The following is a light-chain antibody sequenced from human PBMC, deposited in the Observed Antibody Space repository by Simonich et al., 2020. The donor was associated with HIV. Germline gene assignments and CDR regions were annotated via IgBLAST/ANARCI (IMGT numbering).Light chain of an antibody. CDR1: QSVSSN. CDR3: QQYNNWPPYT. J-gene: IGKJ2*01. V-gene: IGKV3-15*01. CDR2: GAS. Sequence: EIVMTQSPATLSVSPGERATLSCRASQSVSSNLGWYQQKPGQAPRLLIYGASTRATGIPARFSGSGSGTEFTLTISSMQYEDFAVYYCQQYNNWPPYTFGQGTKLEIK.